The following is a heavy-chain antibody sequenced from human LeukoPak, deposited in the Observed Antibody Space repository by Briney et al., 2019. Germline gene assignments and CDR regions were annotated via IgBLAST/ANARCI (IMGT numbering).Heavy chain of an antibody. D-gene: IGHD3-22*01. J-gene: IGHJ3*02. CDR1: GFTFSSYA. CDR3: AREDSGGYFGGAFDI. CDR2: ISYDGSNK. V-gene: IGHV3-30*04. Sequence: PGGSLRLSCAASGFTFSSYAMHWVRQAPGKGLEWVAVISYDGSNKYYADSVKGRFTISRDNSKNTLYLQMNSLRAEDTAVYYCAREDSGGYFGGAFDIWAKGQWSPSLQ.